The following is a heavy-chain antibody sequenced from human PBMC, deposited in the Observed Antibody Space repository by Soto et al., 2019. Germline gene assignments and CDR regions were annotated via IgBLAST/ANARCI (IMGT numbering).Heavy chain of an antibody. J-gene: IGHJ6*01. Sequence: AGGSRRDYRAGSGAKSSLQTRIPCRPAPEKRMEWVSAISGSGGSTYYADSVKGRFTISRDNSKNTLYLKMHSLRAEDTAVYCCAKSIFQFLYLNDAGYY. CDR2: ISGSGGST. D-gene: IGHD3-3*01. CDR3: AKSIFQFLYLNDAGYY. V-gene: IGHV3-23*01. CDR1: GAKSSLQT.